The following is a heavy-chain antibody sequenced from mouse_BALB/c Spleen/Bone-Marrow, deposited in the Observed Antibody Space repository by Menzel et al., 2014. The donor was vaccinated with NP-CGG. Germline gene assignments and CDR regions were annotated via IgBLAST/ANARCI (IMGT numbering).Heavy chain of an antibody. V-gene: IGHV1S132*01. CDR3: ARGGNYGY. CDR1: GYTFTNYW. J-gene: IGHJ2*01. Sequence: QVQLKESGVELVKPGASVKLPCKTSGYTFTNYWIQWVKQRPGQGLGWIGEIFPGIGTTYYNEKFKDKATLTIDTSSSTAYMQLSSLTSEDSAVYFCARGGNYGYCGQSTTLTVSS. CDR2: IFPGIGTT. D-gene: IGHD2-1*01.